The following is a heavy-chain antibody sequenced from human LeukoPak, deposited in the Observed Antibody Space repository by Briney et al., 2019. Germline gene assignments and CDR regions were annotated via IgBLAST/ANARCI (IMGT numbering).Heavy chain of an antibody. CDR2: ISGSGGST. CDR3: AKVLSSYYYDSSGYYGSFDY. J-gene: IGHJ4*02. D-gene: IGHD3-22*01. V-gene: IGHV3-23*01. Sequence: GGSLRLSCAASGFTFSSYAMSWLRQAPGKGLEWVSAISGSGGSTYYADSVKGRFTISRDNSKNTLYLQMNSLRAEDTAVYYCAKVLSSYYYDSSGYYGSFDYWGQGTLVTVSS. CDR1: GFTFSSYA.